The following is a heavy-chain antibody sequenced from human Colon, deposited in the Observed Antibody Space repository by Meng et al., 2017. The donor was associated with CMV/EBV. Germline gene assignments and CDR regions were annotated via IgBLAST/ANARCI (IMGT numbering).Heavy chain of an antibody. CDR3: AREIWDIVVVPAAYDY. J-gene: IGHJ4*02. CDR2: INWNGGST. D-gene: IGHD2-2*01. CDR1: GFTFDDYG. V-gene: IGHV3-20*04. Sequence: GESLKISCAASGFTFDDYGMSWVRQAPGKGLEWVSGINWNGGSTGYADSVKGRFTISRDNAKNSLYLQMNSLRAEDTALYYCAREIWDIVVVPAAYDYWGQGTPVTVSS.